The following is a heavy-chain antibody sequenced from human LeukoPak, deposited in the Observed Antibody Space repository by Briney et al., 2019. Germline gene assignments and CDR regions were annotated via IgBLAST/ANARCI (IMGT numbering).Heavy chain of an antibody. J-gene: IGHJ4*02. V-gene: IGHV3-23*01. Sequence: GGSLRLSCAASGFTFSSYAMSWVRQAPGKGLEWVSAISGSGGSTYYADSVKGRFTISRDNSKSTLYLQMNSLRAEDTAVYYCAKGNDILTGYYFDYWGQGTLVTVSS. CDR3: AKGNDILTGYYFDY. CDR2: ISGSGGST. D-gene: IGHD3-9*01. CDR1: GFTFSSYA.